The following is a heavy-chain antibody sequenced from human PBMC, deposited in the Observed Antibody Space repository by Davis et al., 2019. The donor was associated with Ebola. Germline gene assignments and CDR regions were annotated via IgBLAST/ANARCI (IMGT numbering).Heavy chain of an antibody. CDR1: GFTFSRYW. Sequence: GESLKISCAASGFTFSRYWVSWVRQAPGKGLEWVASIKPDGSERHYVDSVKGRFTTSRDNAKNSLYLQMNSLRAEDTAVYYCARGQYLPYDVFDVWGQGTMVTVFS. V-gene: IGHV3-7*03. CDR2: IKPDGSER. J-gene: IGHJ3*01. CDR3: ARGQYLPYDVFDV. D-gene: IGHD2-2*01.